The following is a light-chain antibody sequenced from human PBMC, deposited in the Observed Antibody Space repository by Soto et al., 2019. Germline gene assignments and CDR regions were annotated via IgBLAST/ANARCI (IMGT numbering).Light chain of an antibody. CDR3: QQYYSVIRT. CDR1: QSVLSSSNNKNY. CDR2: WAS. Sequence: DIVMTQSPDSLAVSLGERATINCKSSQSVLSSSNNKNYLAWYQQKAGQPPKLLIYWASTRESGVPDRFSGSGSGTDFTLTISSLQAEDVAVYYCQQYYSVIRTFGQGTKVEIK. J-gene: IGKJ1*01. V-gene: IGKV4-1*01.